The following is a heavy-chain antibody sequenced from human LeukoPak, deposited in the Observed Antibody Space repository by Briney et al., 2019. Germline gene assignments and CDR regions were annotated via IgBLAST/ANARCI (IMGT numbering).Heavy chain of an antibody. Sequence: ASVKVSCKASGYTFTSYGINWVRQAPGQGLEWMGWISAYNGNTNYAQKFQGRVSMTTDTSTSTAYMELRSLRSDDTAVYYCARAPIVVVPADLSTPFDYWGQGTLVTVSS. CDR3: ARAPIVVVPADLSTPFDY. V-gene: IGHV1-18*01. CDR2: ISAYNGNT. J-gene: IGHJ4*02. D-gene: IGHD2-2*01. CDR1: GYTFTSYG.